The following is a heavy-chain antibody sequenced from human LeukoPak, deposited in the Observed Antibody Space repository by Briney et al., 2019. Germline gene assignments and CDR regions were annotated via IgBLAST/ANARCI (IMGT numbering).Heavy chain of an antibody. D-gene: IGHD6-6*01. CDR2: IFYTGST. CDR3: TRTYSSSSIDY. V-gene: IGHV4-59*01. CDR1: GGSIRSYD. J-gene: IGHJ4*02. Sequence: SETLSLTCTVSGGSIRSYDWTWIRQPPGKGLEWLGYIFYTGSTNYNPSLKSRVTMSIDTSKNQFSLKLSSVTAADTAVYYCTRTYSSSSIDYWGQGALVTVSS.